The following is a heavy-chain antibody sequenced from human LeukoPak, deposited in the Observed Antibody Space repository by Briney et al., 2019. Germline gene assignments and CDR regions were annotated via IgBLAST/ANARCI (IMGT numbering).Heavy chain of an antibody. CDR3: ARVNSITMVRGVLDY. Sequence: GGSLRLSCAASGFTFSSYAMHWVRQAPGKGLEWVAVISYDGSNKYYADSVKGRFTISRDNSKNTLYLQMNSLRAADTAVYSCARVNSITMVRGVLDYWGQGTLVTVSS. CDR1: GFTFSSYA. J-gene: IGHJ4*02. D-gene: IGHD3-10*01. CDR2: ISYDGSNK. V-gene: IGHV3-30*04.